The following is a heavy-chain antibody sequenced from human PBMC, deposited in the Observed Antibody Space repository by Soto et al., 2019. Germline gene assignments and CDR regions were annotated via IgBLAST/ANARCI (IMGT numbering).Heavy chain of an antibody. CDR2: IDPSDSYT. Sequence: GESLKISCKGSGYSLTSYWIGWVRQMPGKGLEWMGRIDPSDSYTNYSPSFQGHVTISADKSISTAYLQWSSLKASDTAMYYCARRYYDYVWGSYRDDAFDIWGQGTMVTVSS. J-gene: IGHJ3*02. CDR3: ARRYYDYVWGSYRDDAFDI. D-gene: IGHD3-16*02. CDR1: GYSLTSYW. V-gene: IGHV5-10-1*01.